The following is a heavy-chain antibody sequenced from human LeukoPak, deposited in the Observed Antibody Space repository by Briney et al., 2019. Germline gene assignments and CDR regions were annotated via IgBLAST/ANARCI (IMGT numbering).Heavy chain of an antibody. Sequence: NTSETLSLTCTVSGGSITSYYWAWLRQPPGKGLEWIGYLYYSGYSNYNPSLKRRVSMSVDTSKNQFSLKLTSVTAADTAVYYCARHSIASDGARLFDYWGRGTLVTVSS. J-gene: IGHJ4*02. CDR1: GGSITSYY. D-gene: IGHD2-21*01. CDR3: ARHSIASDGARLFDY. CDR2: LYYSGYS. V-gene: IGHV4-59*08.